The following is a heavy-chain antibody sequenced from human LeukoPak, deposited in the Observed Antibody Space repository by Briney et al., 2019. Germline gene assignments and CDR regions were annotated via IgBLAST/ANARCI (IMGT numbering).Heavy chain of an antibody. CDR3: ARLPTVVTRGAFDI. J-gene: IGHJ3*02. Sequence: SSETLSLTCTVSGGSISIYYWTWLRQPAGKGLEWIGRIYTSGSSNYNPSLKSRVTMSVDTSKNQFSLKLSSVTAADTAVYYCARLPTVVTRGAFDIWGQGTMVTVSS. V-gene: IGHV4-4*07. CDR1: GGSISIYY. CDR2: IYTSGSS. D-gene: IGHD4-23*01.